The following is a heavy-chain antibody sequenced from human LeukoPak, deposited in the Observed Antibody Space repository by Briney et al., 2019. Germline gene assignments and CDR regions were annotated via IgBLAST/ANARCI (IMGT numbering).Heavy chain of an antibody. CDR3: ARGRTTMVRGVLRALVDY. CDR1: GGSFSGYY. D-gene: IGHD3-10*01. Sequence: SETLSLTCAVYGGSFSGYYWSWIRQPPGKGLEWIGEINHSGSTNYNPSLKSRVTISVDTSRNQFSLKLSSVTAAATAVYYCARGRTTMVRGVLRALVDYWGQGTLVTVSS. V-gene: IGHV4-34*01. CDR2: INHSGST. J-gene: IGHJ4*02.